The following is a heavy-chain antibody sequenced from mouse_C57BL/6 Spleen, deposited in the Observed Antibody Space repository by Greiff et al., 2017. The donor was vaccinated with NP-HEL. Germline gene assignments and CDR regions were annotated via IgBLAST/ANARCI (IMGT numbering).Heavy chain of an antibody. CDR2: IYPSDSET. Sequence: VQLQQSGAELVRPGSSVKLSCKASGYTFTSYWMDWVKQRPGQGLEWIGNIYPSDSETHYNQKFKDKATLTVDKSSSTAYMQLSSLTSEDSAVYYCARLSSYGNYAMDYWGQGTSVTVSS. CDR1: GYTFTSYW. CDR3: ARLSSYGNYAMDY. D-gene: IGHD2-1*01. V-gene: IGHV1-61*01. J-gene: IGHJ4*01.